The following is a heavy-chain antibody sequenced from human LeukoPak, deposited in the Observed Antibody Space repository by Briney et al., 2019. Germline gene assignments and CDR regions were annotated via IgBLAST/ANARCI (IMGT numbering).Heavy chain of an antibody. CDR2: FDPEDGGT. CDR1: GYTLTKLS. J-gene: IGHJ6*03. V-gene: IGHV1-24*01. CDR3: ATEGTPGTTGSYYYYMDV. Sequence: ASVKVSCKVSGYTLTKLSMHWLRQAPGKGLEWMGGFDPEDGGTIYAQKFQGRVTMTEDTSTDTAYMELSSLRSEDTAVYYCATEGTPGTTGSYYYYMDVWGKGTTVTVSS. D-gene: IGHD3-10*01.